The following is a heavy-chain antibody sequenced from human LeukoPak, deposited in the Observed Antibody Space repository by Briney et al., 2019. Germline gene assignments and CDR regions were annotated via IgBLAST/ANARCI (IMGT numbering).Heavy chain of an antibody. CDR2: RNPNSGNT. CDR3: ARRTTPNRFDP. J-gene: IGHJ5*02. D-gene: IGHD1-7*01. V-gene: IGHV1-8*01. CDR1: GNTLTDLS. Sequence: ASVKVSCKVSGNTLTDLSIHWVRQATGQGLEWMGWRNPNSGNTGYAQKFQGRVTITRNTSISTAYMELSSLRSEDTAVYYCARRTTPNRFDPWGQGTLVTVSS.